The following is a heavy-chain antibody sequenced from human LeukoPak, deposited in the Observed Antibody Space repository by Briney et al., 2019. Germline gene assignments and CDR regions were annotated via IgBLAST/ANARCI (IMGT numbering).Heavy chain of an antibody. V-gene: IGHV1-24*01. Sequence: ASVKVSCKVSGYTPTELSMHWVRQAPGKGLEWMGGFDPEDGETIYAQKFQGRVTMTEDTSTDTAYMELSSLRSEDTAVYYCATVRGYCTNGVCYWGAYFYYWGQGTLVTVSS. CDR3: ATVRGYCTNGVCYWGAYFYY. J-gene: IGHJ4*02. CDR2: FDPEDGET. CDR1: GYTPTELS. D-gene: IGHD2-8*01.